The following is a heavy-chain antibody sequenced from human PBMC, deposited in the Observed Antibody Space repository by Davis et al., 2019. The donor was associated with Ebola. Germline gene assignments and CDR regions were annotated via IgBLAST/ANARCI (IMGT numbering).Heavy chain of an antibody. J-gene: IGHJ4*02. CDR3: AFAGYCSSHRCYRPAEY. D-gene: IGHD2-2*02. CDR1: GYTFNSYG. Sequence: VKVSCKASGYTFNSYGIMWVRQAPGEGLEWMGWISAFNGDTNYAQKFQGRVTMTTDTSTSTAYMEVRSLRSDDTAVYFCAFAGYCSSHRCYRPAEYWGQGTLVTVSS. V-gene: IGHV1-18*01. CDR2: ISAFNGDT.